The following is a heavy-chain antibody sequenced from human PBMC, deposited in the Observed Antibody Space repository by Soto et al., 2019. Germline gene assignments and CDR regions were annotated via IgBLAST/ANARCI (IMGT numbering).Heavy chain of an antibody. J-gene: IGHJ4*02. CDR3: AKVSVVVAAKFDS. D-gene: IGHD2-21*02. Sequence: EVQLLESGGALVQPGVSLSLSCAASGFTYNNYAMGWVHQAPGKGLGWVSAISSSGYSAYYADSVKGRFTISRDNSRNTMFLQMNKLSAEDTAVYYCAKVSVVVAAKFDSWGQGTQVTVSS. CDR1: GFTYNNYA. V-gene: IGHV3-23*01. CDR2: ISSSGYSA.